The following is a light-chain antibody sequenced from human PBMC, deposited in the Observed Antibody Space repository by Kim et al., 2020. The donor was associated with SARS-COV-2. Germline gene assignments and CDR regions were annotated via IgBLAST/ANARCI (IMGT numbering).Light chain of an antibody. V-gene: IGKV3-11*01. Sequence: SLSPGERATLSCRASQSVSSYLAWYQQKPGQAPRLLIYAASNRATGIPARFSGSGSGTDFTLTISSLEPEDFAVYYCQQRSDWLTFGGGTKVDIK. J-gene: IGKJ4*01. CDR1: QSVSSY. CDR3: QQRSDWLT. CDR2: AAS.